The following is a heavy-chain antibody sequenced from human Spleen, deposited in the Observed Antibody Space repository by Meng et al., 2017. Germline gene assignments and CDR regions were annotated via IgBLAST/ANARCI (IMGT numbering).Heavy chain of an antibody. Sequence: QVQLWQSGSELRQPGASVKVSCKASGYTLTSYAINWLRQAPGQGLEWMGWINIYNGITNYGRNFQGRVTLTTDTSTSTGYMELRSLTSDDTAVYYCATRGNPYLDRWGQGTLVTVSS. J-gene: IGHJ4*02. CDR1: GYTLTSYA. CDR2: INIYNGIT. CDR3: ATRGNPYLDR. V-gene: IGHV1-18*01.